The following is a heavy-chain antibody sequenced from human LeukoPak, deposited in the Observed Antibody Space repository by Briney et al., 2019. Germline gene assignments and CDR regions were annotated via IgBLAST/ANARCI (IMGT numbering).Heavy chain of an antibody. CDR1: GGSLSGYS. D-gene: IGHD2-2*01. Sequence: KTSETLSLTCAVYGGSLSGYSWSWIRQPPGKGLEWIGEINHRGSTNYNPSLKSRVTISADTSKNQFSLKLSAVTAADTALYYCARVPGRPADVFDHWGQGTLVTVSS. CDR2: INHRGST. V-gene: IGHV4-34*01. CDR3: ARVPGRPADVFDH. J-gene: IGHJ4*02.